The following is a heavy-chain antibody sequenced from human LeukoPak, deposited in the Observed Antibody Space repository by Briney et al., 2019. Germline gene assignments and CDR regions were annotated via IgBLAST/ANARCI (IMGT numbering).Heavy chain of an antibody. Sequence: SETLSLTCAVYGGSFSGYYWSWIRQLPGKGREWFGEINHSGSTNYNPSLKSRVTISVDTSKNQFSLKLSSVTAADTAVYYCVPLAVADWFDPWGQGTLVTVSS. V-gene: IGHV4-34*01. CDR1: GGSFSGYY. CDR3: VPLAVADWFDP. D-gene: IGHD6-19*01. J-gene: IGHJ5*02. CDR2: INHSGST.